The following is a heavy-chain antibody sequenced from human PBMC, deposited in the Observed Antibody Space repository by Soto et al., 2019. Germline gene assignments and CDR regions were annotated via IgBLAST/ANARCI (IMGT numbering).Heavy chain of an antibody. CDR2: IYSDDST. J-gene: IGHJ4*02. CDR1: GFTFRSNY. Sequence: EVQLVESGGGLVQPGGSLRLSCAASGFTFRSNYMSWVRQAPGKGLEWVAIIYSDDSTYYADAVKDRFTISRDTSKNTLYLQMDSLRADDTSVYYCTRALRNAFEDLGQGTLVNVS. V-gene: IGHV3-66*01. CDR3: TRALRNAFED. D-gene: IGHD4-17*01.